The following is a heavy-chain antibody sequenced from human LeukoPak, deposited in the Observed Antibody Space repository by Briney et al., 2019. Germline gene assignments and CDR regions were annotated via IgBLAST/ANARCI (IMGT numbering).Heavy chain of an antibody. CDR3: ARDSPGYGGYSY. CDR2: ISSSSSTI. V-gene: IGHV3-48*04. D-gene: IGHD5-12*01. Sequence: GGSLRLSCAASGFTFSSYSMNWVRQAPGKGLEWVSYISSSSSTIYYADSLKGRFTISRDNAKNSLYLHMNSLRADDTAVYYCARDSPGYGGYSYWGQGTLVTVSS. CDR1: GFTFSSYS. J-gene: IGHJ4*02.